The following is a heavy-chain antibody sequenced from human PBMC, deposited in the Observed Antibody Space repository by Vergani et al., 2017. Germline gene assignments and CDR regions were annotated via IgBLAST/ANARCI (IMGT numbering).Heavy chain of an antibody. CDR1: GYTFSNYY. CDR2: INPSGGHT. D-gene: IGHD3-9*01. CDR3: ARGDYGILTGYRY. Sequence: VKKSGASVKVSCKTSGYTFSNYYMHWVRQAPGQGLEWMGIINPSGGHTNCAQKFQGRVTMTRDTSTSTVYMELSSLRSEDTAIYYCARGDYGILTGYRYWGQGTLVTVSA. V-gene: IGHV1-46*03. J-gene: IGHJ4*02.